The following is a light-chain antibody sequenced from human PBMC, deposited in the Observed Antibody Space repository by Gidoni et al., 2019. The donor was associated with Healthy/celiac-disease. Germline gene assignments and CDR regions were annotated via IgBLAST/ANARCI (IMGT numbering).Light chain of an antibody. CDR2: SNK. Sequence: QSVLTQPPSASGTPGQRVTISCSGSSSNIGSNYVYWYQPLPGTAPKLLIYSNKQRPSGVPDRFSGSKSGTSASLAISGLRSEDEADYYCAAWDDSLSGFWVFGGGTKLTVL. CDR3: AAWDDSLSGFWV. CDR1: SSNIGSNY. V-gene: IGLV1-47*02. J-gene: IGLJ3*02.